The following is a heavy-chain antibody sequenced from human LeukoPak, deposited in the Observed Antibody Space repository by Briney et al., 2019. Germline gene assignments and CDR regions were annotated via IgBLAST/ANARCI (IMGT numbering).Heavy chain of an antibody. D-gene: IGHD5-18*01. Sequence: PGASVKVSCKASGYTFTSYDINWVRQATGQGLEWMGWMNPNSGNTGYAQKFQGRVTMTRNTSISTAYMELSSLRSEDTAVYYCARRGGGSGPWIQLWDFDYWGQGTLVTVSS. CDR1: GYTFTSYD. V-gene: IGHV1-8*01. CDR2: MNPNSGNT. CDR3: ARRGGGSGPWIQLWDFDY. J-gene: IGHJ4*02.